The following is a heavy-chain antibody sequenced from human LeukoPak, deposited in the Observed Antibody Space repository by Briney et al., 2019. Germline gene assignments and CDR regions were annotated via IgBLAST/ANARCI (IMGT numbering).Heavy chain of an antibody. V-gene: IGHV3-23*01. D-gene: IGHD6-13*01. J-gene: IGHJ6*02. CDR2: ISGSGGST. Sequence: GWSLRLSCAASGFTVSSYAMSWVRQAPGKGLEWVSAISGSGGSTYYADSVKGRFTISRDNAKNSLYLQMNSLRAEDTALYYCAILPAAGTNPYYYGMDVWGQGTTVTVSS. CDR3: AILPAAGTNPYYYGMDV. CDR1: GFTVSSYA.